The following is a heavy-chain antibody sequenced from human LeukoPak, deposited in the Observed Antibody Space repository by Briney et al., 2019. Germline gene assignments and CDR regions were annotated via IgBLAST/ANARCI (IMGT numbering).Heavy chain of an antibody. CDR2: VYYSGST. Sequence: PSETLSLTCTVSGGSISSSSYYWSWIRQHPGKGLEWIGYVYYSGSTYYNPSLKSRVTISVDTSKNQFSLKLSSVTAADTAVYYCARAPKPLGYCSGGSCHHYAFDIWGQGTMVTVSS. CDR3: ARAPKPLGYCSGGSCHHYAFDI. CDR1: GGSISSSSYY. V-gene: IGHV4-31*03. J-gene: IGHJ3*02. D-gene: IGHD2-15*01.